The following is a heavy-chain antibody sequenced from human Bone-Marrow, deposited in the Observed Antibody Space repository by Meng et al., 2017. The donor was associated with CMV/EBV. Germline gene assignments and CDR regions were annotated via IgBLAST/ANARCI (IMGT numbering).Heavy chain of an antibody. D-gene: IGHD3-10*01. CDR3: AKDLVVRGVNRDY. CDR2: ISGSGGST. CDR1: GFTFSSYA. V-gene: IGHV3-23*01. Sequence: GESLKISCAASGFTFSSYAMSWVRQAPGKGLEWVSAISGSGGSTYYADSVKGRFTISRDNSKNTLYLQMNSLRAEDTAVYYCAKDLVVRGVNRDYWGQGNLVNVDS. J-gene: IGHJ4*02.